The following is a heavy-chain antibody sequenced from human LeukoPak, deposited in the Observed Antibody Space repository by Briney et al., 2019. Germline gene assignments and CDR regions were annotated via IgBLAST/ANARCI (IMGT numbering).Heavy chain of an antibody. CDR2: ITRSSDVI. CDR3: AKDGTIFGVVILNWFDP. D-gene: IGHD3-3*01. V-gene: IGHV3-48*01. Sequence: PGGSLRLSCAASGFTFSSYSINWVRQAPGKGLEWVSYITRSSDVIYYADSVKGRFTVSRDNSKNTLYLQMNSLRAEDTAVYYCAKDGTIFGVVILNWFDPWGQGTLVTVS. J-gene: IGHJ5*02. CDR1: GFTFSSYS.